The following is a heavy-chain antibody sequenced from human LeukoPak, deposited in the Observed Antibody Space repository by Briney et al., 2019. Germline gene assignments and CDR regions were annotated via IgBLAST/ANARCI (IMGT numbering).Heavy chain of an antibody. CDR2: ISRSGSTI. Sequence: GGSLRLSCAASGFTFSSYEMNWVRQAPGKGLEWVSYISRSGSTIYYADSVKGRFTISRDNAKNSLYLQMNSLRAEDTAVYYCARGYSSGPLSDDAFDIWGQGTMVTVSS. CDR1: GFTFSSYE. J-gene: IGHJ3*02. V-gene: IGHV3-48*03. CDR3: ARGYSSGPLSDDAFDI. D-gene: IGHD6-19*01.